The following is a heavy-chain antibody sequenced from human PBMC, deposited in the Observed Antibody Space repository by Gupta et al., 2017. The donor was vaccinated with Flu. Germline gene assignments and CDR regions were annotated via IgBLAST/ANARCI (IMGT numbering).Heavy chain of an antibody. D-gene: IGHD5-12*01. Sequence: EVQLVESGGGLVKPGGSLRLSCDASGFIFSTYSMNWVRQAPGKGLEWVSSIRSSSRYRKYVDSVKGRFTISRDNAKNSLNLQMNSLRAEDTAVYYCVRVKGNEYGSGYDDSWGHGTLVTVSS. CDR2: IRSSSRYR. V-gene: IGHV3-21*01. CDR3: VRVKGNEYGSGYDDS. J-gene: IGHJ4*01. CDR1: GFIFSTYS.